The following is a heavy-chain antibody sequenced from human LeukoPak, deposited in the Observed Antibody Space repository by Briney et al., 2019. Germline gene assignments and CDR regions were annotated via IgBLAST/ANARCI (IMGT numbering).Heavy chain of an antibody. D-gene: IGHD3-22*01. J-gene: IGHJ4*02. V-gene: IGHV3-23*01. CDR2: ISGSGGST. CDR3: AKDPNGDSSGYDDY. Sequence: PGGSLRLSCAASGFTFSSYAMSWVRHAPGKGVEWLSAISGSGGSTYYADSVKGRFTISRDNSKNTLYLQMNSLRAEDTAVYYCAKDPNGDSSGYDDYWGQGTLVSVSS. CDR1: GFTFSSYA.